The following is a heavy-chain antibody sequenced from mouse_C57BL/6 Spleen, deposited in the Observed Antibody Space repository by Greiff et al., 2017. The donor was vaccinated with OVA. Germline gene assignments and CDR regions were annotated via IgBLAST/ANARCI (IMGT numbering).Heavy chain of an antibody. CDR2: ISYSGST. V-gene: IGHV3-1*01. CDR1: GYSITSGYD. D-gene: IGHD1-1*01. Sequence: EVHLVESGPGMVKPSQSLSLTCTVTGYSITSGYDWHWIRHFPGNKLEWMGYISYSGSTNYNPSLKSRISITHDTSKNHFFLKLNSVTTEDTATYYCARDDYGSSPFAYWGQGTLVTVSA. J-gene: IGHJ3*01. CDR3: ARDDYGSSPFAY.